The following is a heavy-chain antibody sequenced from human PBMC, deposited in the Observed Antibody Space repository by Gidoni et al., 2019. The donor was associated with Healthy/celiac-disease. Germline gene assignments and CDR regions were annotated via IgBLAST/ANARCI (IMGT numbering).Heavy chain of an antibody. CDR2: IYSGGST. J-gene: IGHJ4*02. Sequence: EVHLVESGGGLIQPGGSLSLSCAASGFTVSDNYMNGVRQAPGKGLGWVSVIYSGGSTYYADSVKGRFTISRDNSKNTLYLQMNSLRVEDTAVYYCAREGVGASYYFDYWGQGTLVTVSS. V-gene: IGHV3-53*01. CDR3: AREGVGASYYFDY. D-gene: IGHD1-26*01. CDR1: GFTVSDNY.